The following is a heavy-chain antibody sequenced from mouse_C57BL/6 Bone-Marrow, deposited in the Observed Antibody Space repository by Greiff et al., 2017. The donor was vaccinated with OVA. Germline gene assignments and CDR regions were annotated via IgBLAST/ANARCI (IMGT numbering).Heavy chain of an antibody. CDR1: GFTFSDYG. Sequence: EVQLMESGGGLVKPGGSLKLSCAASGFTFSDYGMHWVRQAPEKGLEWVAYISSGSSTIYYADTVKGRFTISRDNAKNTLFLQMTSLRSEDTAMYYCARERYGHFDYWGQGTTLTVSS. CDR3: ARERYGHFDY. V-gene: IGHV5-17*01. D-gene: IGHD1-1*02. CDR2: ISSGSSTI. J-gene: IGHJ2*01.